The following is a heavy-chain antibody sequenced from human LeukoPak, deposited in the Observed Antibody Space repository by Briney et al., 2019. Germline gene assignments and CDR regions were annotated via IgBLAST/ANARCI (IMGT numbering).Heavy chain of an antibody. CDR1: GFTFSTYW. CDR2: IKQDGSEK. V-gene: IGHV3-7*01. D-gene: IGHD3-9*01. J-gene: IGHJ4*02. CDR3: AREGLTGYFDY. Sequence: GGSLRLSCAASGFTFSTYWMSWVRQAPGKGLEWVANIKQDGSEKYYVDSVKGRFTISRDNAKNSLYLQMNSLRAEDTAVYYCAREGLTGYFDYWGQGTLVTVSS.